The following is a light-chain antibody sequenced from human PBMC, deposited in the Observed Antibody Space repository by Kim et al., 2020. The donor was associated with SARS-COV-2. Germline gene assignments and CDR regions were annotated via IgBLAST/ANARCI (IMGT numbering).Light chain of an antibody. V-gene: IGKV3-15*01. CDR3: QQYDIWPPYT. CDR2: DAS. J-gene: IGKJ2*01. Sequence: VSPGESATLSCRASQRVRNKLVWYQQGRGQSPRLLVYDASVRAGGIPDRFSGSGSGTEFTLTISSLQSEDFAVYYWQQYDIWPPYTFGQGTKLEI. CDR1: QRVRNK.